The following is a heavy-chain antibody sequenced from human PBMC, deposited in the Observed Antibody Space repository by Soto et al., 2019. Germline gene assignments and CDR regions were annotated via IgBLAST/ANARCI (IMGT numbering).Heavy chain of an antibody. Sequence: QMQLVESGGGVVQPEESLRLSCAASGFTFSSYGMHWVRQAPGKGLEWVSVIWDDGSNKYYADSVKGRFTISRDNSKNTLSLQMNSLRAEDTAVYYGARDPGYGATCYDLWGQGTQVTVSS. D-gene: IGHD5-18*01. V-gene: IGHV3-33*01. CDR2: IWDDGSNK. CDR3: ARDPGYGATCYDL. CDR1: GFTFSSYG. J-gene: IGHJ4*02.